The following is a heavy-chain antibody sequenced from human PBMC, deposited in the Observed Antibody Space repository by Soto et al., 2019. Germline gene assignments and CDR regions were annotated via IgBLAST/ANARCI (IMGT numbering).Heavy chain of an antibody. D-gene: IGHD3-22*01. V-gene: IGHV1-69*01. Sequence: QVQLVQSGAEVKKPGSSVKVSCKASGDTFSSYAINWVRQAPGQGLEWMGGIIPMFGTANYAQKFKGRVTIPAGESTSTVYMELSSLRSEDTVVYYCARVGPAHYYDSSGYYSPLDYWGQGTLVTVSS. CDR1: GDTFSSYA. CDR2: IIPMFGTA. J-gene: IGHJ4*02. CDR3: ARVGPAHYYDSSGYYSPLDY.